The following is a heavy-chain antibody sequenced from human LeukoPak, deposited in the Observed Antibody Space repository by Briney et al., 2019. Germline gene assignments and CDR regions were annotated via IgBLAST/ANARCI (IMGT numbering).Heavy chain of an antibody. CDR3: ARGDVGYCSSSSCSPLDH. Sequence: GRSLRLSCAASGFTFSSYGMHWVRQAPGKGLEWVAVIWYDGSNKYYADSVKGRFAISRDNSKNTLHLQMNSLRAEDTAVYYCARGDVGYCSSSSCSPLDHWGQGTLVTVSS. D-gene: IGHD2-2*01. J-gene: IGHJ4*02. V-gene: IGHV3-33*01. CDR2: IWYDGSNK. CDR1: GFTFSSYG.